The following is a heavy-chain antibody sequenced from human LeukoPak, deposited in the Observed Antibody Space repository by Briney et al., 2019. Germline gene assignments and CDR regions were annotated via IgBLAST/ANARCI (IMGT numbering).Heavy chain of an antibody. J-gene: IGHJ6*03. V-gene: IGHV3-7*01. CDR3: ARGSAGSYYPDYYYYYMDV. Sequence: SGGSLRLSCAASGFTFSSYWMSWVRQAPGKGLEWEANIKQDGSEKYYVDSVKGRFTISRDNAKNSLYLQMNSLRAEDTAVYYCARGSAGSYYPDYYYYYMDVWGKGTTVTISS. CDR1: GFTFSSYW. D-gene: IGHD1-26*01. CDR2: IKQDGSEK.